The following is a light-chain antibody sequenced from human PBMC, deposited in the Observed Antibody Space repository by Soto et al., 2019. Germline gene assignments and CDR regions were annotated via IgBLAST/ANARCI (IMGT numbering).Light chain of an antibody. Sequence: EIVLTQSPGTLSLSPGERATLSFRASQSITSSYLAWYQQKPGQAPRLLIYGASYRATGIPDRFSGSGSGTDFTLTISRLEPEDFAVYYCHQYGSSPSTFGQGTKVDIK. J-gene: IGKJ1*01. V-gene: IGKV3-20*01. CDR3: HQYGSSPST. CDR2: GAS. CDR1: QSITSSY.